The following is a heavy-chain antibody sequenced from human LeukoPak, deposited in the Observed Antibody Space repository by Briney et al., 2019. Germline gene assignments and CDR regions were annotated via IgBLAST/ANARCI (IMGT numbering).Heavy chain of an antibody. J-gene: IGHJ4*02. Sequence: SETLSLTCAVYGVSFSGYYWSWIRQSPGKGLEWIGEINHGGGTNCNTSLESRVTMSVDTSKSQFTLKLNSVTAADTAVYYCAREMATIEGDYFDYWGQGTLVTVSS. CDR2: INHGGGT. V-gene: IGHV4-34*01. CDR3: AREMATIEGDYFDY. CDR1: GVSFSGYY. D-gene: IGHD5-24*01.